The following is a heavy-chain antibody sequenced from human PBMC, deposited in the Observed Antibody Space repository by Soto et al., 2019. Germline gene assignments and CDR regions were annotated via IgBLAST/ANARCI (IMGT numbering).Heavy chain of an antibody. V-gene: IGHV1-69*01. CDR3: AAGEKSGYYGFDV. D-gene: IGHD3-16*01. CDR2: TIPIFASA. J-gene: IGHJ6*02. CDR1: GGTFSSFV. Sequence: QVQLVQSGAEVKKPGSSVRVSSKASGGTFSSFVVIWVRQAPGQGLEWMGETIPIFASANYAQNFQGRVAINSDDFTNTVYMELSNLRSDDAAVYYCAAGEKSGYYGFDVWGQGTTVIVSS.